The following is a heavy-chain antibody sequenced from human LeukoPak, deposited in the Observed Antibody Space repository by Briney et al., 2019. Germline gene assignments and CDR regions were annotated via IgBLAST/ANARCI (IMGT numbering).Heavy chain of an antibody. CDR3: ARMLYYYDSSGYYEGDY. CDR2: IYYSGST. D-gene: IGHD3-22*01. Sequence: SETLSLTCTVSGGSISSYYWSWIRQPPGKGLEWIGYIYYSGSTNYNPSLKSRVTISVDTSKNQFSLKLSSVTAADTAVYYCARMLYYYDSSGYYEGDYWGQGTLVTVSS. V-gene: IGHV4-59*01. CDR1: GGSISSYY. J-gene: IGHJ4*02.